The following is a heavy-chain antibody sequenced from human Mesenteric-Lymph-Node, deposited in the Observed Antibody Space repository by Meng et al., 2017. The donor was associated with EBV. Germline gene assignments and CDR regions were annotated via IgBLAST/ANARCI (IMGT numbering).Heavy chain of an antibody. Sequence: AQLAEAGGGVVQPGRSLRLSCAASGFTFNIYDINWVRQAPGRGLEWVSGISGSGGTTYYADSVKGRFSISRDNSGNTVYLQMSSLRAEDTAVYYCSNLPYSYWGQGTLVTVSS. V-gene: IGHV3-23*04. CDR3: SNLPYSY. CDR1: GFTFNIYD. CDR2: ISGSGGTT. J-gene: IGHJ4*02. D-gene: IGHD4-11*01.